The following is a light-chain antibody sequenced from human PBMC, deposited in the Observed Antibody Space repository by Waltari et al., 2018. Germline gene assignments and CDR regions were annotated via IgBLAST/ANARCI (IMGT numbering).Light chain of an antibody. Sequence: QSALTQPASVSGSPGQSITISCTATSSDVGSYNLVSWYQQHPGKAPKLVIYEVTKLPSGVSTRFSGSKSGNTASLTISGLQAEDEADYFCCSYAGSSTWVFGGGTKLTVL. CDR2: EVT. CDR3: CSYAGSSTWV. V-gene: IGLV2-23*02. CDR1: SSDVGSYNL. J-gene: IGLJ3*02.